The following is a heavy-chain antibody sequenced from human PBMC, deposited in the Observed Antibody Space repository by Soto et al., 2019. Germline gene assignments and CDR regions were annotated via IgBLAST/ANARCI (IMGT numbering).Heavy chain of an antibody. CDR2: IYYSGST. CDR3: ARTLIVGATDGGMDV. Sequence: QLQLQESGPGLVKPSETLSLTCTVSGGSISSSSYYWGWIRQPPGKGLEWIGSIYYSGSTYYNPSLTRRVTISVDTSKNQFSLKLSSVTAADTAVYYCARTLIVGATDGGMDVWGQGTTVTVSS. CDR1: GGSISSSSYY. D-gene: IGHD1-26*01. J-gene: IGHJ6*02. V-gene: IGHV4-39*01.